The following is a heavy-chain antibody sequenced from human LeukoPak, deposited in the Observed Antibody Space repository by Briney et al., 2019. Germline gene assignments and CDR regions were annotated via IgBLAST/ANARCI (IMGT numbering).Heavy chain of an antibody. CDR1: GYSISSGYY. V-gene: IGHV4-38-2*02. J-gene: IGHJ4*02. D-gene: IGHD3-22*01. CDR2: IYHSGGT. Sequence: PSETLSLTCTVSGYSISSGYYWGWIRQPPGKGLEWIGSIYHSGGTYYNPSLKSRVTISVDTSKNQFSLKLSSVTAADTAVYYCASLPPYYYDSSGYYYDGDPTNYWGQGTLVTVSS. CDR3: ASLPPYYYDSSGYYYDGDPTNY.